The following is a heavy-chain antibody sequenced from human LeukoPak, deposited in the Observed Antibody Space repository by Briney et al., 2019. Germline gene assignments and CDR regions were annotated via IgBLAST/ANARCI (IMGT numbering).Heavy chain of an antibody. D-gene: IGHD3-10*01. CDR2: IYPGDSDT. CDR1: GYTFTRHW. Sequence: GESLKISCKGSGYTFTRHWIGWVRQTPGKGLEWMGIIYPGDSDTRYSSSFEGQVTFSADKSSSTAYLQWSSLKASDTAMYYCARLDGSGSYGYFDYWGQGTLVTVSS. V-gene: IGHV5-51*01. J-gene: IGHJ4*02. CDR3: ARLDGSGSYGYFDY.